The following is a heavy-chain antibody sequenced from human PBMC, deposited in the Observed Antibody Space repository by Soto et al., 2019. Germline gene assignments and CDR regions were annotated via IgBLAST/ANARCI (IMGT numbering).Heavy chain of an antibody. CDR3: ARAGEAWLGYYYGMDV. CDR2: ISSSSSYI. Sequence: GGSLRLSCAASGFTFSSYSMNWVRQAPGKGLEWVSSISSSSSYIYYADSVKGRFTISRDNAKNSLYLQMNSLRAEDTAVYYCARAGEAWLGYYYGMDVWGQGTTVTVSS. V-gene: IGHV3-21*01. J-gene: IGHJ6*02. CDR1: GFTFSSYS. D-gene: IGHD6-19*01.